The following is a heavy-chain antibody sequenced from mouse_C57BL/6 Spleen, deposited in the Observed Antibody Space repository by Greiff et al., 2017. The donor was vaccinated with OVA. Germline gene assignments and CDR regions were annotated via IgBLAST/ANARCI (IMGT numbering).Heavy chain of an antibody. CDR1: GYTFTDYY. V-gene: IGHV1-26*01. D-gene: IGHD2-4*01. CDR2: INPNNGGT. CDR3: ARAAGIYYDYDFAY. J-gene: IGHJ3*01. Sequence: VQLQQSGPELVKPGASVKISCKASGYTFTDYYMNWVKQSHGKSLEWIGDINPNNGGTSYNQKFKGKATLTVDKSSSTAYMELRSLTSEDSAVYYCARAAGIYYDYDFAYWGQGTLVTVSA.